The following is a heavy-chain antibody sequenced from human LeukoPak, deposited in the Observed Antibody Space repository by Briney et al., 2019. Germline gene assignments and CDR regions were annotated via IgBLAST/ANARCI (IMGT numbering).Heavy chain of an antibody. Sequence: SQTLPLTCTVSGGSISSGDYYWSWIRQPPGKDLEWIGYIYYSGSTYYNPSLKSRVTISVDTSKNQFSLKLSSVTAADTAVYYCASETYSSSSYYFDYWGQGTLVTVSS. CDR1: GGSISSGDYY. V-gene: IGHV4-30-4*01. D-gene: IGHD6-6*01. CDR2: IYYSGST. J-gene: IGHJ4*02. CDR3: ASETYSSSSYYFDY.